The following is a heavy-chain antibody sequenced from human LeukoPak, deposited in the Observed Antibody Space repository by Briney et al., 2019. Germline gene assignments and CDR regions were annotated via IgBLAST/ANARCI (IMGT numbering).Heavy chain of an antibody. CDR2: MNPNSGGT. Sequence: ASVKVSCKASGYTFTGYYMHWVRQAPGQGLEWMGWMNPNSGGTNYAQKFQGRVTMTRDTSISTAYMELSRLRSDDTAVYHCATVVGARGGDYFDYWGQGTLVTVSS. CDR3: ATVVGARGGDYFDY. D-gene: IGHD1-26*01. CDR1: GYTFTGYY. J-gene: IGHJ4*02. V-gene: IGHV1-2*02.